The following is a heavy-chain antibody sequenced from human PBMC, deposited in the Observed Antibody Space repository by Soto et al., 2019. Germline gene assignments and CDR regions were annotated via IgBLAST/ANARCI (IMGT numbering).Heavy chain of an antibody. J-gene: IGHJ4*02. V-gene: IGHV4-4*02. Sequence: SETLSLTCAVSGDSISSDKWWSWVRQPPGKGLEWIGEIHHSGNSNYNPSLKSRVIISVDKSKNQFSLEVTSVTAADTAIYYCAGGDTIKSEAFWGQGTLVTVSS. D-gene: IGHD3-10*01. CDR3: AGGDTIKSEAF. CDR2: IHHSGNS. CDR1: GDSISSDKW.